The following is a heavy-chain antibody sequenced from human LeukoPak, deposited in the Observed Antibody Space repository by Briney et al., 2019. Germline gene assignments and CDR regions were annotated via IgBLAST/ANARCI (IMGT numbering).Heavy chain of an antibody. CDR1: GGTFNTYA. CDR2: IIPVFGTP. Sequence: SVKVSCKASGGTFNTYAFNWVRQAPGQGLEWMGRIIPVFGTPHYAQKYQGRLTITTDELASTVYMELSSLRSQDTAIYYCVRIEGDYGVFVFWGQGTLVTVSS. J-gene: IGHJ4*02. D-gene: IGHD4-17*01. CDR3: VRIEGDYGVFVF. V-gene: IGHV1-69*05.